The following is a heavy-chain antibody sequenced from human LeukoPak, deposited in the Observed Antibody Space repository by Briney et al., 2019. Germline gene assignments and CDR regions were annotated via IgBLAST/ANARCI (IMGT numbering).Heavy chain of an antibody. V-gene: IGHV5-51*01. Sequence: GESLKISCKGSGYSFTTYWIGWVRQMPGKALEWVGFIYPGDSDARYSPSFQGQVTISADKSISTAYLQWRSLKASDTAIYYCAITRGYNYGFFDYWGQGTLVTVSS. CDR1: GYSFTTYW. CDR3: AITRGYNYGFFDY. D-gene: IGHD5-18*01. J-gene: IGHJ4*02. CDR2: IYPGDSDA.